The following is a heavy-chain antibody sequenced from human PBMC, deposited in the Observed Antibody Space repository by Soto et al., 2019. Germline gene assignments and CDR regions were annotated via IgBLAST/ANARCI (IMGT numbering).Heavy chain of an antibody. CDR1: RGSISSSNW. J-gene: IGHJ4*02. CDR3: ARGYPRRSYRSSSQPVDY. D-gene: IGHD6-6*01. V-gene: IGHV4-4*02. CDR2: IYHSGST. Sequence: PSETLSLTCAVSRGSISSSNWWSWVRQPPGKGLEWIGEIYHSGSTNYNPSLKSRVTISVDKSKNQFSLKLSSVTAADTAVYYCARGYPRRSYRSSSQPVDYWGQGTLVTVSS.